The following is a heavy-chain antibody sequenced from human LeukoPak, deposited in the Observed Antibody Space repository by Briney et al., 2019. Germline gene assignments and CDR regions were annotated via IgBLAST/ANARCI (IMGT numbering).Heavy chain of an antibody. CDR3: ARDPSSGWYWYFDL. V-gene: IGHV4-59*01. CDR2: IYYSGST. CDR1: GGSISSYY. D-gene: IGHD6-19*01. Sequence: PSETLSLTCTVSGGSISSYYWSWIRQPPGKGLEWIGYIYYSGSTNYNPSLKSRVTISVDTSKNQFSLKLSSVTAADTAVYYCARDPSSGWYWYFDLWGRGTLVTVSS. J-gene: IGHJ2*01.